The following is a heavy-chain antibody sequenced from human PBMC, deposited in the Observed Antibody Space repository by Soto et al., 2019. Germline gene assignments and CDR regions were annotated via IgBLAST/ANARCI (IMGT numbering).Heavy chain of an antibody. CDR3: ARAAYYDSSGPAAFDI. D-gene: IGHD3-22*01. Sequence: ASVKVSCKASGGTFSSYAISWVRQAPGQGLEWMGGIIPIFGTANYAQKFQGRVTITADKSTSTAYMELSSLRSEDTAVYYCARAAYYDSSGPAAFDIWGQGTMVTVSS. V-gene: IGHV1-69*06. J-gene: IGHJ3*02. CDR2: IIPIFGTA. CDR1: GGTFSSYA.